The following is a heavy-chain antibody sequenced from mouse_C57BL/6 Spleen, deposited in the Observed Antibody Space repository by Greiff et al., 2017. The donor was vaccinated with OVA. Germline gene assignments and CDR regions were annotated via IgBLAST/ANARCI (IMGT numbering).Heavy chain of an antibody. J-gene: IGHJ1*03. Sequence: ESGPGLVKPSQSLSLTCSVTGYSITSGYYWNWIRQFPGNKLEWMGYISYDGSNNYNPSLKNRISITRDTSKNQFFLKLNSVTTEDTATYYCASGYGNYGFDWYFDVWGTGTTVTVSS. V-gene: IGHV3-6*01. CDR3: ASGYGNYGFDWYFDV. CDR1: GYSITSGYY. D-gene: IGHD2-1*01. CDR2: ISYDGSN.